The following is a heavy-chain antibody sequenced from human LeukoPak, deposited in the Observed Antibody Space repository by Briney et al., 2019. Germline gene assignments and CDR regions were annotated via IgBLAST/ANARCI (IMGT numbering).Heavy chain of an antibody. D-gene: IGHD3-10*01. CDR1: GFTFSSSS. CDR3: ARHGSITMVRGRLRYFYMDV. V-gene: IGHV3-66*04. Sequence: SGGSLRLSCVASGFTFSSSSMNWVRQAPGKGLEWVSVIYSGDNTFYADSVKGRFTISRDNSKNTLYLQMNSLRAEDTAVYYCARHGSITMVRGRLRYFYMDVWGKGTTVTISS. J-gene: IGHJ6*03. CDR2: IYSGDNT.